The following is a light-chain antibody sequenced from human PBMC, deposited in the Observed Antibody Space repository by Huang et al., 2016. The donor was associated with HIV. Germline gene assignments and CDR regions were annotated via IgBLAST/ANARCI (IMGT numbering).Light chain of an antibody. V-gene: IGKV1-8*01. CDR2: AAS. CDR1: QDINNF. CDR3: QQYDIHPLT. J-gene: IGKJ3*01. Sequence: IRMTQSPSSLSASTGDRVTITCRANQDINNFLALYQQRPGSFPKLLIYAASTLQSGVPSRFSGNGSGTDFTLTIGCLHSEDVATYYCQQYDIHPLTFGPGTRVDIK.